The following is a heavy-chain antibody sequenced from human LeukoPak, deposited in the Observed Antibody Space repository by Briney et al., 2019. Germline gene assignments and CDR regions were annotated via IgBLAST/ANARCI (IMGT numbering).Heavy chain of an antibody. J-gene: IGHJ4*02. CDR2: IAHHGSNK. V-gene: IGHV3-30*02. CDR1: GFTFSSYA. Sequence: PGGSLRLSCAASGFTFSSYAIHWVRPGPGKGLEWVAYIAHHGSNKYYADSVKGRFTISRDNSKRTLYLQMNSLRADDTAVYYCAKDGSWSCTDWGQGTLVTVSS. CDR3: AKDGSWSCTD. D-gene: IGHD2-8*02.